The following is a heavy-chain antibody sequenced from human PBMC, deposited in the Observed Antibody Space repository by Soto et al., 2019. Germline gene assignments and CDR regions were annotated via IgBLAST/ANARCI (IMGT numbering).Heavy chain of an antibody. CDR1: GGSISSGCYS. CDR3: ATTRRYDSSGFDY. V-gene: IGHV4-30-2*01. CDR2: IYHSGST. Sequence: QLQLQESGSGLVKPSQTLSLTCAVSGGSISSGCYSWSWIRQPPGKGLEWIGYIYHSGSTYYNPSLKSRVTISVDRSKNRCSLKLSSVTAADTAVYYSATTRRYDSSGFDYWGQGTLVTVSS. J-gene: IGHJ4*02. D-gene: IGHD3-22*01.